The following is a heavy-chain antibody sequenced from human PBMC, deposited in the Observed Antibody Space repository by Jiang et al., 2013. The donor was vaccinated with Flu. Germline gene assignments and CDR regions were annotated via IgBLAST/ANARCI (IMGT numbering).Heavy chain of an antibody. CDR1: GYTFTSYG. J-gene: IGHJ4*02. CDR3: AREKRGYSGYDLAPGAYGVGAIDY. V-gene: IGHV1-18*04. Sequence: GAEVKKPGASVKVSCKASGYTFTSYGISWVRQAPGQGLEWMGWISAYNGNTNYAQKLQGRVTMTTDTSTSTAYMELRSLRSDDTAVYYCAREKRGYSGYDLAPGAYGVGAIDYWGQGTLVTVSS. CDR2: ISAYNGNT. D-gene: IGHD5-12*01.